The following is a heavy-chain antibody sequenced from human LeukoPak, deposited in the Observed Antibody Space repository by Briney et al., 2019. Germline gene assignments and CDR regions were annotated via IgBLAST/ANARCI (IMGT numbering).Heavy chain of an antibody. J-gene: IGHJ6*02. D-gene: IGHD4-17*01. CDR3: AGTTGYYYGMDV. CDR2: IYSGGST. Sequence: GGSLRLSCAASGFTFSSYAMHWVRQAPGKGLEWVSVIYSGGSTYYADSVKGRFTISRHNSKNTLYLQMNSLRAEDTAVYYCAGTTGYYYGMDVWGQGTTVTVSS. CDR1: GFTFSSYA. V-gene: IGHV3-53*04.